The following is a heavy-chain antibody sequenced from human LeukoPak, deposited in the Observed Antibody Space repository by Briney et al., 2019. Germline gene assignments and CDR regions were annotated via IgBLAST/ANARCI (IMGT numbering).Heavy chain of an antibody. CDR1: GFTFSNYA. D-gene: IGHD2-15*01. J-gene: IGHJ4*02. Sequence: GRSLRLSCAASGFTFSNYAMHWVRQAPGKGLEWVAVIWYDGNNKYYADSVKGRFTISRDNSKNTLYLQMNSLRAEDTAVYYCAKVLGYCSGGSCPGIGYWGQGTLVTVSS. V-gene: IGHV3-33*06. CDR2: IWYDGNNK. CDR3: AKVLGYCSGGSCPGIGY.